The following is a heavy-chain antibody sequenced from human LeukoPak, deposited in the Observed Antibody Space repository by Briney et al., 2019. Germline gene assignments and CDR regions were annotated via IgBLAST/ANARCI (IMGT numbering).Heavy chain of an antibody. V-gene: IGHV3-30-3*01. D-gene: IGHD2-21*01. CDR1: GFTFSSYA. Sequence: GGSLRLSCAASGFTFSSYAMPWVRQAPGKGLEWVAVISYDGSNIYYADSVKGRFTFSRDNSKNTLYLQMNSLRAEDTAVYYCARGGGSLWYYFDYWGQGTLVTVSS. CDR2: ISYDGSNI. J-gene: IGHJ4*02. CDR3: ARGGGSLWYYFDY.